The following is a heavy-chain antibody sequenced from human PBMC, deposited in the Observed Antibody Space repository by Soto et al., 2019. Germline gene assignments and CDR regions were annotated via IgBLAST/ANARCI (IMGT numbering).Heavy chain of an antibody. J-gene: IGHJ3*02. D-gene: IGHD3-22*01. V-gene: IGHV4-39*07. CDR1: GGSISSSSYY. CDR3: ARRDYYYSSGYDRLGDAFDI. Sequence: SETLSLTCIVSGGSISSSSYYWGWIRQPPGKGLEWIGSIYYSGSTNYNPSLKSRVTISVDTSKNQFSLKLSSVTAADTAVYYCARRDYYYSSGYDRLGDAFDIWGQGTMVTVSS. CDR2: IYYSGST.